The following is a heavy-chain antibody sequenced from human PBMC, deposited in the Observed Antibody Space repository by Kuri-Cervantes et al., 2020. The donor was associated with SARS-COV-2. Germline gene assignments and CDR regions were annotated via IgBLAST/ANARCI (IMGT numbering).Heavy chain of an antibody. J-gene: IGHJ3*02. CDR3: ARDPGANWNAFDI. D-gene: IGHD1-20*01. CDR1: GGSISSGYY. CDR2: IYHSGST. Sequence: SETLSLTCTVSGGSISSGYYWGWIRQPPGKGLEWIGSIYHSGSTYYNPSLKSRVTISVDTSKNQFSLKLSSVTAADTALYHCARDPGANWNAFDIWGQGTMVTVSS. V-gene: IGHV4-38-2*02.